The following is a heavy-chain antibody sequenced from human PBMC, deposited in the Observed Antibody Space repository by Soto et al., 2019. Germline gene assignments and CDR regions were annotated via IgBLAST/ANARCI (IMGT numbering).Heavy chain of an antibody. CDR2: FTTAALT. CDR1: GFTFSNYA. Sequence: EVQLLESGGGLVQPGGSLRLFCAASGFTFSNYAMTWVQAPGKGLEWVSTFTTAALTFYGDAVKGRFTISRDSSKSTLYLQMNSLRADDTAIYFCARTDKFTSQSSGWANRFDYWGQGTLVTVSS. D-gene: IGHD6-19*01. V-gene: IGHV3-23*01. CDR3: ARTDKFTSQSSGWANRFDY. J-gene: IGHJ4*02.